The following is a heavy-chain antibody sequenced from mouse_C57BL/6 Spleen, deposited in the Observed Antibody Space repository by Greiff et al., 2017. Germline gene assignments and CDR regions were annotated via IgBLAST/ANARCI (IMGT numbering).Heavy chain of an antibody. V-gene: IGHV5-4*03. D-gene: IGHD2-13*01. J-gene: IGHJ4*01. CDR1: GFTFSSYA. CDR2: ISDGGSYT. Sequence: EVKLMESGGGLVKPGGSLKLSCAASGFTFSSYAMSWVRQTPEKRLEWVATISDGGSYTYYPDNVKGRFTISRDNAKNNLYLQMSHLKSEDTAMYYCARGDYSSYYAMDYWGQGTSVTVSS. CDR3: ARGDYSSYYAMDY.